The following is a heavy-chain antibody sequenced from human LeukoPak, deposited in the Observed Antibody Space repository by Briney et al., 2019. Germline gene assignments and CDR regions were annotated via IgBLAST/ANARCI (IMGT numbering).Heavy chain of an antibody. CDR3: ARDRYYYDSSGYSATNDAFDI. D-gene: IGHD3-22*01. CDR2: IYYSGGT. Sequence: PSETLSLTCTVSGGSISSYYWGWIRQPPGKGLEWIGYIYYSGGTNYNPSLKSRVTISVDTSKNQFSLKLSSVTAADTAVYYCARDRYYYDSSGYSATNDAFDIWGQGTMVTVSS. J-gene: IGHJ3*02. CDR1: GGSISSYY. V-gene: IGHV4-59*01.